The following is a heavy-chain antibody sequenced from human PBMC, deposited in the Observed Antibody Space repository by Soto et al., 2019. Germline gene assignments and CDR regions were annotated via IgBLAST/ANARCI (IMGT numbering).Heavy chain of an antibody. J-gene: IGHJ4*02. D-gene: IGHD2-21*01. CDR3: ARYGGDGYNVFDY. Sequence: PGESLKISCKTSGYSFTNYWIGWVRQMPGNGLEWMGIIYPGDSDTRYSPSFQGQVTISADNSISTAYLHWSSLRASDTAMYYCARYGGDGYNVFDYWGQGILVTVSS. CDR2: IYPGDSDT. V-gene: IGHV5-51*01. CDR1: GYSFTNYW.